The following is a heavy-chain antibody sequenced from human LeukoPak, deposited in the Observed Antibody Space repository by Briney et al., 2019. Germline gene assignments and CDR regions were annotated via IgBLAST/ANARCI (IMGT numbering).Heavy chain of an antibody. D-gene: IGHD4-17*01. CDR2: INPNSGGT. V-gene: IGHV1-2*02. Sequence: ASVKVSCKASGYTSTGYYMHWVRQAPGQGLEWMGWINPNSGGTNYAQKFQGRVTMTRDTSISTAYMELSRLRSDDTAVYYCARAWPTVTTPDYWGQGTLVTVSS. CDR1: GYTSTGYY. J-gene: IGHJ4*02. CDR3: ARAWPTVTTPDY.